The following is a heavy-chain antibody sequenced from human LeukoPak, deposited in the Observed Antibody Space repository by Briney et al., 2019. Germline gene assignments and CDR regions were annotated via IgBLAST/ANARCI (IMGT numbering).Heavy chain of an antibody. V-gene: IGHV3-11*01. J-gene: IGHJ4*02. CDR3: AREGPYDFWSGYFDY. CDR1: GFTFSDYY. CDR2: ISSSASTI. Sequence: GGSLRLSCAAPGFTFSDYYMSWIRQAPGKGLEWVSYISSSASTIYYADSVKGRFTISRDNAKNSLYLQMNSLRAEDTAVYYCAREGPYDFWSGYFDYWGQGTLVTVSS. D-gene: IGHD3-3*01.